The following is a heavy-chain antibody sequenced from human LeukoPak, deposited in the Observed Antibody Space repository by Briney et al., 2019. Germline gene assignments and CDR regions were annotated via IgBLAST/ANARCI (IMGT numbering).Heavy chain of an antibody. CDR3: ATQPLGGYPIYYFDY. V-gene: IGHV4-38-2*02. CDR1: GYSISSGYY. D-gene: IGHD5-12*01. J-gene: IGHJ4*02. CDR2: IYHSGST. Sequence: SETLSLPCTVSGYSISSGYYWGWIRQPPGKGVEWIGSIYHSGSTYYNPSLKSRVTISVDTSKNQFTLKLSSVTAADTAVYYCATQPLGGYPIYYFDYWGQGTLVTVSS.